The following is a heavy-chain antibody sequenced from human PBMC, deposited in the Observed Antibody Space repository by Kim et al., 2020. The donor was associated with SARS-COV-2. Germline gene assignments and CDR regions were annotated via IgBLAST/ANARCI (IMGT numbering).Heavy chain of an antibody. CDR3: LGGFYFDY. Sequence: GNGNTRHSQKFQGRVTFTPDTSASTAYMELSFLRSEDSAVYYCLGGFYFDYWGQGTLVTVSS. V-gene: IGHV1-3*01. D-gene: IGHD3-16*01. J-gene: IGHJ4*02. CDR2: GNGNT.